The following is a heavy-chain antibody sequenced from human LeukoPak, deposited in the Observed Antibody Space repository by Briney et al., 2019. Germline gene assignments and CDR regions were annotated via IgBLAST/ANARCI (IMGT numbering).Heavy chain of an antibody. CDR2: INPSGGST. CDR3: ARRRGGAVAGEYNWFDP. CDR1: GYTFTSYY. Sequence: ASVKVSYKASGYTFTSYYMHWVRQAPGQGLEWMGIINPSGGSTSYAQKFQGRVTMTRNTSISTAYMELSSLRSEDTAVYYCARRRGGAVAGEYNWFDPWGQGTLVTVSS. D-gene: IGHD6-19*01. V-gene: IGHV1-46*01. J-gene: IGHJ5*02.